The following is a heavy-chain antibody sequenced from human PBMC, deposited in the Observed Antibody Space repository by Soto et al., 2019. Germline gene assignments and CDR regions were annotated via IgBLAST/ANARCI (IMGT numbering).Heavy chain of an antibody. J-gene: IGHJ5*02. Sequence: ASVKVSCKASGYTFTSYGISWVRQAPGQGLERMGWISAYNGNTNYAQNHQGRVTMTADTSTSTAYMELRSLRSDDTAVYYCARCRYDSSGNWFDPWGQGTLVTVSS. CDR3: ARCRYDSSGNWFDP. V-gene: IGHV1-18*01. CDR2: ISAYNGNT. D-gene: IGHD3-22*01. CDR1: GYTFTSYG.